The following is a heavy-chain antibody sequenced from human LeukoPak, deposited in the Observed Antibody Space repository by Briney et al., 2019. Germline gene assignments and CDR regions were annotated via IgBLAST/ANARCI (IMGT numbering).Heavy chain of an antibody. Sequence: ASVKASCKASGYTFTSYDIKWVRQATRQGLEWMGWMNPNSGNTGYAQKFQGRVTMTRNTSISTAYMELSSLRSEDTAVYYCASSEGDMTAFDYWGQGTLVTVSS. V-gene: IGHV1-8*01. D-gene: IGHD3-9*01. CDR2: MNPNSGNT. CDR1: GYTFTSYD. J-gene: IGHJ4*02. CDR3: ASSEGDMTAFDY.